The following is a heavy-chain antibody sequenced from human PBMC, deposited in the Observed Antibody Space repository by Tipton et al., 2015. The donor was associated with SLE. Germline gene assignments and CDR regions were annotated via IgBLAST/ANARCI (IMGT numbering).Heavy chain of an antibody. CDR1: GGSISSYY. V-gene: IGHV4-59*12. J-gene: IGHJ3*02. CDR2: IYYSGST. CDR3: ARMGGDIVVVTAASDAFDI. Sequence: LRLSCTVSGGSISSYYWSWIRQPPGKGLEWIGYIYYSGSTNYNPSLKSRVTISVDTSKNQFSLKLSSVTAADTAVYYCARMGGDIVVVTAASDAFDIWGQGTMVTVSS. D-gene: IGHD2-21*02.